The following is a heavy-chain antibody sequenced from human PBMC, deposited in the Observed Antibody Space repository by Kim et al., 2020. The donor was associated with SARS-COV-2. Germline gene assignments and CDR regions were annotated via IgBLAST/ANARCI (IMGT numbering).Heavy chain of an antibody. J-gene: IGHJ4*02. CDR2: INHSGST. V-gene: IGHV4-34*01. Sequence: SETLSLTCAVYGGSFSGYYWSWIRQPPGKGLEWIGEINHSGSTNYNPSLKSRVTISVDTSKNQFSLKLSSVTAADTAVYYCARGITEDIVATINYYFDYWGQGTLVTVSS. CDR3: ARGITEDIVATINYYFDY. D-gene: IGHD5-12*01. CDR1: GGSFSGYY.